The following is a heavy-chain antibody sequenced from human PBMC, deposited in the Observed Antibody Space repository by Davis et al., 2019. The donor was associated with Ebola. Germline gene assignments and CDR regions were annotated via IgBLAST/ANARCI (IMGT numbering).Heavy chain of an antibody. D-gene: IGHD2-2*02. V-gene: IGHV3-21*01. J-gene: IGHJ6*02. CDR2: ISSSSSYI. CDR1: GFTFSSYS. Sequence: GESLKISCAASGFTFSSYSMSWVRQAPGKGLEWVSSISSSSSYIYYADSVKGRFTISRDNAKNSLDLQMNRRRAEDTAVYYCARDLYLGSWNYYGMYVWGQGTTVTVSS. CDR3: ARDLYLGSWNYYGMYV.